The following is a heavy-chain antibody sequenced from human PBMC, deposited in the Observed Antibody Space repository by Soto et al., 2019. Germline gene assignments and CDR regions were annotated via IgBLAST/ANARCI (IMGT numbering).Heavy chain of an antibody. J-gene: IGHJ4*02. Sequence: PSETLSLTCAVSGGSISSGGYSCNWIRQPPGKGLEWIGYIYHSGSTYYNPSLKSRVTISVDRSKNQFSLKLSSVTAADTAVYYCAREMTTVTTFDYWGQGNLVTVSS. D-gene: IGHD4-17*01. V-gene: IGHV4-30-2*01. CDR1: GGSISSGGYS. CDR2: IYHSGST. CDR3: AREMTTVTTFDY.